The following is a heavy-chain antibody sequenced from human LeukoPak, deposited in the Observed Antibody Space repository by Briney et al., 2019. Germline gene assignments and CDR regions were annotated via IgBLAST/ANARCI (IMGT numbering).Heavy chain of an antibody. V-gene: IGHV3-30*02. CDR1: GFTFSSYG. CDR3: AKREYRLHYFDY. CDR2: IRYDGSNK. Sequence: PGGSLRLSCAASGFTFSSYGMHWVRQAPGKGLEWVAFIRYDGSNKYYADSVKGRFTISRDNSKNTLYLQMNSLRAEDTAVYYCAKREYRLHYFDYWGQGTLVTVSS. D-gene: IGHD3-10*01. J-gene: IGHJ4*02.